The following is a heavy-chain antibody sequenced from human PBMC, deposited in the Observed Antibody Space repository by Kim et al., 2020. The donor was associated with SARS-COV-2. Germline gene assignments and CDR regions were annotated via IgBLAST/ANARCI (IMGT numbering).Heavy chain of an antibody. CDR2: ITTYNGNT. CDR3: ARDTVKVATPFDY. J-gene: IGHJ4*02. Sequence: ASVKVSCKASGYTFTNYGITWVRQAPGQGLEWMGWITTYNGNTNYAQKLQGRVTMTTDTSTSTAYMELRSLRSDDTAVYYCARDTVKVATPFDYWGQGTLVTVSS. CDR1: GYTFTNYG. V-gene: IGHV1-18*01. D-gene: IGHD5-12*01.